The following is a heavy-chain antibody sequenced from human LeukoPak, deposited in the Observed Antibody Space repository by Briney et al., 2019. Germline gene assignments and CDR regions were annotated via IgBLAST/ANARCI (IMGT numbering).Heavy chain of an antibody. V-gene: IGHV3-7*01. D-gene: IGHD3-10*01. CDR1: GGSFSGYY. CDR3: ARPLMYYYGSETYFWFDP. Sequence: LSLTCAVYGGSFSGYYWSWVRQAPGKGLEWVANIKQDGSEKYYVDSVKGRFTISRDNAKNSLSLQMNSPRAEDTAVYYCARPLMYYYGSETYFWFDPWGQGALVIVSS. CDR2: IKQDGSEK. J-gene: IGHJ5*02.